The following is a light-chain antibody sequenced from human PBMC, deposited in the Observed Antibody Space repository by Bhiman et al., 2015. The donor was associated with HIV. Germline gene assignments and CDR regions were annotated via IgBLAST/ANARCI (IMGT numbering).Light chain of an antibody. CDR3: CSYAGSYTWV. J-gene: IGLJ3*02. Sequence: QSALTQPRSVSGSPGQSVTISCTGTSSDFGGYNYVSWHQHHPGKAPKLMIYDVSERPSGVPDRFSGSKSGNTASLTISGLQAEDEADYYCCSYAGSYTWVFGGGTKLTVL. CDR1: SSDFGGYNY. CDR2: DVS. V-gene: IGLV2-11*01.